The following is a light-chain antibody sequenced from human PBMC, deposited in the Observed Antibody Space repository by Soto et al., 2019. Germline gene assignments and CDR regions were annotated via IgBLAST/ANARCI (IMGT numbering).Light chain of an antibody. CDR2: EAS. CDR1: QGITNR. V-gene: IGKV1D-12*01. J-gene: IGKJ5*01. CDR3: QQANSFTIT. Sequence: DIQMTQSPSSVSASVGDRVTITCRASQGITNRLAWYQQKRGKAPKIXIYEASSLQSGVPSRISGSGSWTDFTRTISSLQPEDFETDYCQQANSFTITFGQGTRLEIK.